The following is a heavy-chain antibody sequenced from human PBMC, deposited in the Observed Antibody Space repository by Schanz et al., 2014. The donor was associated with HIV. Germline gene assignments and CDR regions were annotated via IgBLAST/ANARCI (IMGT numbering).Heavy chain of an antibody. CDR3: ARKMSISNQWLRALYSNYGMDV. Sequence: QVQLVQSGAEVMEPGASVKISCRASRDTFTNSEINWVRQATGQGLEWMGWMNPNSGNTGFAQKFKGRVTMTRNTSINTAYMEVSGLKSEDTAVYYCARKMSISNQWLRALYSNYGMDVWGQGTTVTVSS. CDR2: MNPNSGNT. V-gene: IGHV1-8*01. D-gene: IGHD5-12*01. J-gene: IGHJ6*02. CDR1: RDTFTNSE.